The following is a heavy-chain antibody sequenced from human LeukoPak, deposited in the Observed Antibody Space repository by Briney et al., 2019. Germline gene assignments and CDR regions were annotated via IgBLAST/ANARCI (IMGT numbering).Heavy chain of an antibody. V-gene: IGHV3-23*01. CDR1: GFTSSSYA. Sequence: GGSLRLSCAASGFTSSSYAMSWVRQAPGMGLDWVSAITGSGGNTYYADSVKGRFTTSRDNSKNTLYLQMNSLRAEDTAVYYCATHRGIVVVTPFDYWGQGVLVTVAS. D-gene: IGHD3-22*01. CDR3: ATHRGIVVVTPFDY. CDR2: ITGSGGNT. J-gene: IGHJ4*02.